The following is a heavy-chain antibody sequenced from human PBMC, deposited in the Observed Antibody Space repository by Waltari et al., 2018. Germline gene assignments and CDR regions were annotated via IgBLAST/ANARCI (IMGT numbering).Heavy chain of an antibody. CDR2: IYPYDSKT. CDR1: GYSFPSYW. D-gene: IGHD6-6*01. CDR3: ARHGGSSSPYYYYYMDV. V-gene: IGHV5-51*01. Sequence: EVQLVQSGAELKKPGESLKISCEGPGYSFPSYWIGSVRQMPGKGLEWMGIIYPYDSKTRYSPSFKGQVTISADKSINTAYLQWSSLKASDTAIYYCARHGGSSSPYYYYYMDVWGKGTTVTVSS. J-gene: IGHJ6*03.